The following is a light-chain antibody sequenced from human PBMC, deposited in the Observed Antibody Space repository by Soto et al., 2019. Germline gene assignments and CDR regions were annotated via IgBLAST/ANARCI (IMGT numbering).Light chain of an antibody. Sequence: EIVLTQSPGALSLSPGERATLSCRARQSVRSNYLAWYQPKPGQAPRLLIYGASSRATGIPDRFIGSGSGTDFTLTISRLEPEDFAVYYCQQYGTSTPVTFGGGTRVEIK. J-gene: IGKJ4*01. CDR1: QSVRSNY. CDR3: QQYGTSTPVT. CDR2: GAS. V-gene: IGKV3-20*01.